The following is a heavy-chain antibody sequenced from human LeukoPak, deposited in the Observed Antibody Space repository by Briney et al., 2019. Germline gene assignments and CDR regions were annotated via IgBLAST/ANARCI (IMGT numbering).Heavy chain of an antibody. Sequence: GGSLRLSCAASGFTFSTYAMSWVRQAPGKGLEWVSTITGSGNTAYYADSVKGRFTISRDNSNNTLYVQMNSLGVEDTAVYYCAKNSPAASRDFQHWGQGTLVTVSS. CDR2: ITGSGNTA. CDR1: GFTFSTYA. D-gene: IGHD2-2*01. V-gene: IGHV3-23*01. J-gene: IGHJ1*01. CDR3: AKNSPAASRDFQH.